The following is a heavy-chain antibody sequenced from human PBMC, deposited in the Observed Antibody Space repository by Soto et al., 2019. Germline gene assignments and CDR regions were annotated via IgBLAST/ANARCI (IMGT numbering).Heavy chain of an antibody. Sequence: PGGSLRLSCAASGFTFSSYSMNWVRQAPGKGLEWVSSISSSSSYIYYADSVKGRFTISRDNAKNSLYLQMNSLRAEDTAVYYCLRGFRGDYYYYGMDVWGQGTTVTVSS. J-gene: IGHJ6*02. CDR2: ISSSSSYI. CDR3: LRGFRGDYYYYGMDV. D-gene: IGHD3-16*01. V-gene: IGHV3-21*01. CDR1: GFTFSSYS.